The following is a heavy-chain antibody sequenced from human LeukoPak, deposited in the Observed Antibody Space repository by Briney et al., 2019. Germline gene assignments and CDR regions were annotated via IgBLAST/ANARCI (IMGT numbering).Heavy chain of an antibody. J-gene: IGHJ4*02. CDR2: IIPILGMA. Sequence: SVKVSCKASGGTFSSYTISWVRQAPGQGLEWMGRIIPILGMANYAQKFQGRVTITADKSTSTAYMELSSLRSEDTAVYYCARGRGRITIFGVVTKDYFDYWGQGTLVTVSS. D-gene: IGHD3-3*01. CDR3: ARGRGRITIFGVVTKDYFDY. V-gene: IGHV1-69*02. CDR1: GGTFSSYT.